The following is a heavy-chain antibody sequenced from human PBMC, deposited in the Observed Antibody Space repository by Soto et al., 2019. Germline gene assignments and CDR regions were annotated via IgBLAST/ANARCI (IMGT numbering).Heavy chain of an antibody. CDR3: ARDPVGYCSGGSCYGQYYYYGMDV. J-gene: IGHJ6*02. Sequence: ASVKVSCKASGYTFTSYAMHWVRQAPGQRLEWMGWINAGNGNTKYSQKFQGRVTITRDTSASTAYMELSSLRSEDTAVYYCARDPVGYCSGGSCYGQYYYYGMDVWGQGTTVTVSS. V-gene: IGHV1-3*01. D-gene: IGHD2-15*01. CDR2: INAGNGNT. CDR1: GYTFTSYA.